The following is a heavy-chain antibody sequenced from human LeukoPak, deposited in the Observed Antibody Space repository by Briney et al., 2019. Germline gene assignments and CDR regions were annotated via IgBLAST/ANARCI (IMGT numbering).Heavy chain of an antibody. CDR2: ISSSSSYI. V-gene: IGHV3-21*01. CDR1: GFTFSSYS. D-gene: IGHD3-10*01. CDR3: ARAYRNYYGSGSCPDY. J-gene: IGHJ4*02. Sequence: GGSLRLSCAASGFTFSSYSMNWVRQAPGKGLEWVSSISSSSSYIYYADSVKGRFTISRDNAKNSLYLQMNSLRAEDTAVYYCARAYRNYYGSGSCPDYWGQGTLVTVSS.